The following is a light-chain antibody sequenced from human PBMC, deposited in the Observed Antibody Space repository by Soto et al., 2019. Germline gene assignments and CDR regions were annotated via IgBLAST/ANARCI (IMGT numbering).Light chain of an antibody. J-gene: IGKJ4*01. Sequence: EIVMTQSPATLSVSPGEGATLSCKASQNVYNNLAWYQQRPGQPPRLLIYDASTRATGISARFSGSGYGTEFTLTISSLQSEDFEVYFCQQCRNWPLTFGGGTKVEI. CDR2: DAS. V-gene: IGKV3-15*01. CDR1: QNVYNN. CDR3: QQCRNWPLT.